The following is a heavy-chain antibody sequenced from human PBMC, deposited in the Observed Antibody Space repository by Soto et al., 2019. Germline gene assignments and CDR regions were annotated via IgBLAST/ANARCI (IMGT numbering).Heavy chain of an antibody. CDR1: GGSITTTSFS. Sequence: SETLSLTCTVSGGSITTTSFSWDWIRQPPGKALEWIGSIFYSGGTYYNPSLKSRVTISVDTSKNQFFLNLSFVSAPDTAAYYCGSSGWYIATGYWGQGALVTVSS. CDR3: GSSGWYIATGY. V-gene: IGHV4-39*01. D-gene: IGHD6-19*01. J-gene: IGHJ4*02. CDR2: IFYSGGT.